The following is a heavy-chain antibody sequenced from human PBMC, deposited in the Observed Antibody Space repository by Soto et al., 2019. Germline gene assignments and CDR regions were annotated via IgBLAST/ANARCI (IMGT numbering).Heavy chain of an antibody. V-gene: IGHV4-4*07. D-gene: IGHD6-6*01. CDR3: ARDSVIAATNWFDP. CDR2: IYTSGST. Sequence: SSETLSLTCTVSGGSISSYYWSWIRQPAGKGLEWIGRIYTSGSTNYNPSLKSRVTMSVDTSKNQFSLKLSSVTAADTAVYYCARDSVIAATNWFDPWGQGTLVTVSS. J-gene: IGHJ5*02. CDR1: GGSISSYY.